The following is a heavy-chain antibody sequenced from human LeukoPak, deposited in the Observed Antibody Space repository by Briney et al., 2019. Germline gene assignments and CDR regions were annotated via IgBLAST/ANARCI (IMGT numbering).Heavy chain of an antibody. D-gene: IGHD3-22*01. CDR1: GGSISSYY. CDR2: INHSGST. J-gene: IGHJ4*02. V-gene: IGHV4-34*01. CDR3: ARGGREFYDSSGYSY. Sequence: SSETLSLTCTVSGGSISSYYWSWIRQPPGKGLEWIGEINHSGSTNYNPSLKSRVTTSVDTSKNQFSLKLSSVTAADTAVYYCARGGREFYDSSGYSYWGQGTLVTVSS.